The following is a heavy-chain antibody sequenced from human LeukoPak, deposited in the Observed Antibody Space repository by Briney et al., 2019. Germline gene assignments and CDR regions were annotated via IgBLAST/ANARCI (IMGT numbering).Heavy chain of an antibody. CDR3: ARGRPHGNDY. Sequence: GGSLRLSCAASGFTFSSYWMNWVRQAPGKGLVWVSRIASDGSSTTYADSVKGRFSISRDNAKNTLYLRMNSLRVEDTAVYYCARGRPHGNDYWGQGTLVTVSS. J-gene: IGHJ4*02. CDR2: IASDGSST. CDR1: GFTFSSYW. D-gene: IGHD4-23*01. V-gene: IGHV3-74*01.